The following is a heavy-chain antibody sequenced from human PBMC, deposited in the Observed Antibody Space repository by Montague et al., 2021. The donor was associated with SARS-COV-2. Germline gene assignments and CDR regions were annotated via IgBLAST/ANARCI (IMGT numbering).Heavy chain of an antibody. CDR1: GFTFDDYA. D-gene: IGHD1-26*01. CDR3: AKDYSGSYDY. Sequence: SLRLSCAASGFTFDDYAIHWVRQAPGKGLGWLCLISEDGFTFYADSVKGRFTLSRDNSKKSVYLQMNRLRNEDSALYYCAKDYSGSYDYWGQGTLVTVSS. CDR2: ISEDGFT. V-gene: IGHV3-43*02. J-gene: IGHJ4*02.